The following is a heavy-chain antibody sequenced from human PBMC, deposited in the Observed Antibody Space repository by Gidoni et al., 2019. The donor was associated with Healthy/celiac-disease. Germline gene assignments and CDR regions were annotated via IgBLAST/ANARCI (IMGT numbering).Heavy chain of an antibody. CDR3: ARDSRNTGKVFDI. CDR1: GFTFDDYD. V-gene: IGHV3-20*04. J-gene: IGHJ3*02. CDR2: INWNGGST. Sequence: EVQLVESGGGVVRPGGSLTLSCAASGFTFDDYDMSWVRRDPGRGLDCGSVINWNGGSTGYADSVKGRFTISRDNAKKSLYLQMNRLRAEDTAFYYCARDSRNTGKVFDIWGQGTMVTVSS.